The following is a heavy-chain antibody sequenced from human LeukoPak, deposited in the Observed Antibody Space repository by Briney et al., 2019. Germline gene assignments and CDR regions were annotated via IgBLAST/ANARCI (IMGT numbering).Heavy chain of an antibody. CDR1: GFTFSSYA. CDR3: ARDPVDDYGRPYYFDY. V-gene: IGHV3-30*04. Sequence: GGSLRLSCAASGFTFSSYAMHWVRQAPGKGLEWVAVISYDGSNKYYADSVKGRFTISRDNSKNTLYLQMNSLRAEDTAVYYCARDPVDDYGRPYYFDYWGQGTLVTVSS. D-gene: IGHD4-17*01. J-gene: IGHJ4*02. CDR2: ISYDGSNK.